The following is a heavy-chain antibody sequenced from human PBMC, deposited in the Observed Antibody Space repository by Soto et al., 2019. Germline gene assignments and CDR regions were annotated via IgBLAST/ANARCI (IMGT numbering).Heavy chain of an antibody. CDR3: AKGIITMVRGANYGMDV. V-gene: IGHV3-23*01. CDR1: GFTFSSYA. D-gene: IGHD3-10*01. CDR2: ISGSVSST. J-gene: IGHJ6*02. Sequence: GGSLILSCAASGFTFSSYAMSWVRQAPGKGLEWVSAISGSVSSTYYADSVKGRFTISRDNSKNTLYLQMNSLRAEDTAVYYCAKGIITMVRGANYGMDVWGQGTTVTVSS.